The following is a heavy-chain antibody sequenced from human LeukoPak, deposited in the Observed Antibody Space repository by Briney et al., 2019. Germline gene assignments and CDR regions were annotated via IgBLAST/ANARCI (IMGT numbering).Heavy chain of an antibody. J-gene: IGHJ4*02. V-gene: IGHV3-7*04. CDR3: ARRYFDVLSPYHDY. CDR1: RFTLSSYW. D-gene: IGHD3-9*01. CDR2: IKQDGSEK. Sequence: RSLSLSRAASRFTLSSYWMSWVRQAPGTQLEGVANIKQDGSEKYYVDSVKGRFTISRNNDKNSLYLQRNSLRAEDTAVYYCARRYFDVLSPYHDYWGQGTLVTVSS.